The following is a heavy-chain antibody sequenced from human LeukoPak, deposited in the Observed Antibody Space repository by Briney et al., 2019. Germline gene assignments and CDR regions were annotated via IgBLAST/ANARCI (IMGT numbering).Heavy chain of an antibody. CDR3: ARNFYASSXYYLDDFYFDF. CDR2: IYYSGST. D-gene: IGHD3-22*01. V-gene: IGHV4-39*07. Sequence: PSETLSLTCTVSGASIISDTYYWGWIRQPPGKGLEWIGSIYYSGSTYYSPSLKSRVTMSVDTSTNQFSLKLISVTAADTALYYXARNFYASSXYYLDDFYFDFWGQGTLVTVSS. CDR1: GASIISDTYY. J-gene: IGHJ4*02.